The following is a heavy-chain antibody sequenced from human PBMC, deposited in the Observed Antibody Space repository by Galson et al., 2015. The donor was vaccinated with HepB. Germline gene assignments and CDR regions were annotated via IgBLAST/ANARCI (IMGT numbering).Heavy chain of an antibody. D-gene: IGHD6-19*01. CDR2: IYRDGRNK. CDR3: VRERGAGWYEGFDY. J-gene: IGHJ4*02. V-gene: IGHV3-30*01. Sequence: LMLCWAAAGSTLNSYSIRWVRQAPGKGLGSRAIIYRDGRNKDYVASAKGRFTISRDNSNNTLYLQMNSLKPEDTALYYCVRERGAGWYEGFDYWGQGSLVTVSS. CDR1: GSTLNSYS.